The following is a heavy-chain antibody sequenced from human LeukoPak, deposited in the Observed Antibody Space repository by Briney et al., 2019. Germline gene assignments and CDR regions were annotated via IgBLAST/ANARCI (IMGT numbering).Heavy chain of an antibody. J-gene: IGHJ4*02. V-gene: IGHV1-2*02. CDR3: ARGMAPDH. Sequence: ASVKVSCKASGYTFTGYYMHWVRQAPGQGLEWMGWINSNGGDTNYAQNFQGRVTMTRDTSITTAYMELNRLTSDDTAVYYCARGMAPDHWGQGTLVTVSS. CDR2: INSNGGDT. CDR1: GYTFTGYY. D-gene: IGHD5-24*01.